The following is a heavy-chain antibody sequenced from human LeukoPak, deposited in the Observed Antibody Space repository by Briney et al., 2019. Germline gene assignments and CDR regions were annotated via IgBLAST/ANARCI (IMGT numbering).Heavy chain of an antibody. CDR2: IIPVLGVS. V-gene: IGHV1-69*04. J-gene: IGHJ3*02. Sequence: GSSVKVSCKASGGSFSSYVITWVRQAPGQGLEWMGRIIPVLGVSNFAQKFEGRVTITSDKSTNTAHMELRRLVSGDTAVYYCTREVVYAPDPSSYHRDAFDIWGQGTVVIVSS. D-gene: IGHD2-8*02. CDR1: GGSFSSYV. CDR3: TREVVYAPDPSSYHRDAFDI.